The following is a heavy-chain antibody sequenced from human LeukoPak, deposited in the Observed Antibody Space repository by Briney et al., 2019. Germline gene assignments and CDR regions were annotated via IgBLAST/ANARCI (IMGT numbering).Heavy chain of an antibody. D-gene: IGHD3-22*01. CDR2: ISYDGSNK. CDR3: AKLSSGYYSDY. Sequence: GGSLRLSCAASGFTFSSYGLHWVRQAPGKGLEWVAVISYDGSNKYYADSVKGRFTISRDNSKNTLYLQMNSLRAEDTAVYYCAKLSSGYYSDYWGQETLVTVSS. CDR1: GFTFSSYG. J-gene: IGHJ4*02. V-gene: IGHV3-30*18.